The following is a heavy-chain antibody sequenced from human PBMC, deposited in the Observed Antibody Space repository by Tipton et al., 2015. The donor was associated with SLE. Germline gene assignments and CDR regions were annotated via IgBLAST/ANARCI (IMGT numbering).Heavy chain of an antibody. Sequence: QLVQSGPEVKKPGSSVKVSCKASGGTFSSYAISWVRQAPGQGLEWMGGIIPIFGTANYAQKFQGRVTITVDESTSTAYMELSSLRSEDTAVYYCARAYVGGAYCGGDCYSRAFDIWGQGTMVTVSS. D-gene: IGHD2-21*01. CDR3: ARAYVGGAYCGGDCYSRAFDI. CDR2: IIPIFGTA. J-gene: IGHJ3*02. V-gene: IGHV1-69*01. CDR1: GGTFSSYA.